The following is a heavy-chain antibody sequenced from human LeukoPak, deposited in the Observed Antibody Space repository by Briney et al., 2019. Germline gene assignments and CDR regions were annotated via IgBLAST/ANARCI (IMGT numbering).Heavy chain of an antibody. D-gene: IGHD2-15*01. CDR2: ISGSGST. J-gene: IGHJ4*02. CDR1: GGSISGYY. V-gene: IGHV4-4*07. Sequence: SETLSLTCAVSGGSISGYYWSWIRQPAGKGLEWMGRISGSGSTDYDPSPKSRVTMSVDTSKNQFSLKLNSVTAADTAVYYCAREGRSSTPGYWGQGTLVTVSS. CDR3: AREGRSSTPGY.